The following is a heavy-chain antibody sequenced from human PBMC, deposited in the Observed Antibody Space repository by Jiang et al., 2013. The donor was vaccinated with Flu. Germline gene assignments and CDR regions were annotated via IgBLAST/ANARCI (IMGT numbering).Heavy chain of an antibody. D-gene: IGHD3-3*01. V-gene: IGHV1-58*01. CDR1: GFTFTSSA. J-gene: IGHJ6*02. Sequence: SGAEVKKPGTSVKVSCKASGFTFTSSAVQWVRQARGQRLEWIGWIVVGSGNTNYAQKFQERVTITRDMSTSTAYMELSSLRSEDTAVYYCAADRELRFLEWYNPNYGMDVWGQGTTVTVSS. CDR2: IVVGSGNT. CDR3: AADRELRFLEWYNPNYGMDV.